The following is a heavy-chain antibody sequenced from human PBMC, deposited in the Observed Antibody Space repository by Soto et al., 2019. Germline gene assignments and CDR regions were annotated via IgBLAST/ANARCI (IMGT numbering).Heavy chain of an antibody. CDR3: ARGAAYDAGAFDI. CDR2: INPNSGGT. CDR1: GYTFTGYY. J-gene: IGHJ3*02. Sequence: ASVKVSCKASGYTFTGYYMHWVRQAPGQGLEWMGWINPNSGGTNYAQKFQGWVTMTRDTSISTAYMERSRLRSDDTAVYYCARGAAYDAGAFDIWGQGTMVTVSS. V-gene: IGHV1-2*04. D-gene: IGHD5-12*01.